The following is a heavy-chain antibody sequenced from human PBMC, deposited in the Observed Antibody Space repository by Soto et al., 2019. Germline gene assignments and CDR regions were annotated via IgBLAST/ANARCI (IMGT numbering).Heavy chain of an antibody. V-gene: IGHV3-30-3*01. CDR3: AKGDPSYDSSGYQFDY. D-gene: IGHD3-22*01. Sequence: GGSLRLSCAASGFTFSSYAMHWVRQAPGKGLEWVAVISYDGSNKYYADSVKGRFTISRDNSKNTLYLQMNSLRAEDTAVYYCAKGDPSYDSSGYQFDYWGQGTLVTVSS. CDR1: GFTFSSYA. CDR2: ISYDGSNK. J-gene: IGHJ4*02.